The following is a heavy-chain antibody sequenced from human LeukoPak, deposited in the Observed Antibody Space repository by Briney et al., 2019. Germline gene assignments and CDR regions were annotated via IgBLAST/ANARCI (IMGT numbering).Heavy chain of an antibody. D-gene: IGHD4-17*01. CDR3: ARNYGDYD. CDR1: GYTFTSYA. Sequence: ASVKVSCKASGYTFTSYAMNWVRQAPGQGLEWMGGIIPIFGTANYAQKFQGRVTITADESTSTAYMELSSLRSEDTAVYYCARNYGDYDWGQGTLVTVSS. CDR2: IIPIFGTA. J-gene: IGHJ4*02. V-gene: IGHV1-69*13.